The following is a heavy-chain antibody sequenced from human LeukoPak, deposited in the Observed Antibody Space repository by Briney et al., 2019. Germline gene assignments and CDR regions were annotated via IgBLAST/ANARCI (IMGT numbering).Heavy chain of an antibody. CDR3: AETGPTDF. V-gene: IGHV3-30*03. CDR2: ISHDGTNK. CDR1: GFTFSTYG. Sequence: GGSLRLSCAASGFTFSTYGMHWVRQAPGKGLEWVAAISHDGTNKHYADSVKGRFTVSRDNSKNTLYLQMNSLRAEDTALYYCAETGPTDFWGQGTLVTVSS. J-gene: IGHJ4*02. D-gene: IGHD3-9*01.